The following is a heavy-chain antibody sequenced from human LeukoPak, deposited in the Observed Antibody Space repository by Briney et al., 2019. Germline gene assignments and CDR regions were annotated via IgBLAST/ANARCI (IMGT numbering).Heavy chain of an antibody. CDR3: ARAAMNLDGYNWWYFDY. J-gene: IGHJ4*02. Sequence: ASVKVSCKASGYTFTSYHMHWVRQAPGQGLEWMGWINPNSGGTNYAQKFQGWVTMTRDTSISTAYMELSRLRSDDTAVYYCARAAMNLDGYNWWYFDYWGQGTLVTVSS. D-gene: IGHD5-24*01. V-gene: IGHV1-2*04. CDR1: GYTFTSYH. CDR2: INPNSGGT.